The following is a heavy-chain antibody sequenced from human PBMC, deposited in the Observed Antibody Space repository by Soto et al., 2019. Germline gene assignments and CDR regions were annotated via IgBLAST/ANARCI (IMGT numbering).Heavy chain of an antibody. CDR1: GGTFNSYA. J-gene: IGHJ2*01. CDR3: ARVLQPLYGSGGRSLYWYFDV. V-gene: IGHV1-69*06. CDR2: IIPIFRST. Sequence: QVQLVQSGAEVKKPGSSVKVSCKASGGTFNSYALTWVRQAPGHGLEWMGGIIPIFRSTNYAQKFQGRVTIAANRSTSTAYMELGDMISDVTAVYYCARVLQPLYGSGGRSLYWYFDVWGRGTLVTVSS. D-gene: IGHD2-15*01.